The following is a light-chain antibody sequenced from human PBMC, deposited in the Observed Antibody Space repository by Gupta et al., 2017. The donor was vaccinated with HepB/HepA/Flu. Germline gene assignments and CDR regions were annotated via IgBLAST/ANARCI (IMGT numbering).Light chain of an antibody. J-gene: IGKJ2*01. CDR2: DTS. CDR1: ESVANDY. V-gene: IGKV3-20*01. CDR3: HQYGSSPYT. Sequence: EVVLTQSPETLSLSPGGRATLSCRASESVANDYLAWYQQKPGQAPSLIIYDTSIRATGIPDRFSGGGSGTDFTLTISRLEPDDFAVYYCHQYGSSPYTFGQGTKLGIK.